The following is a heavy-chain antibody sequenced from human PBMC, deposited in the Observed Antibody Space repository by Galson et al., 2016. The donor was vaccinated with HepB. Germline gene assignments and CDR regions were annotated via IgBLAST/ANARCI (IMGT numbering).Heavy chain of an antibody. CDR3: VYSTGHFDL. V-gene: IGHV1-46*01. D-gene: IGHD2-21*01. J-gene: IGHJ2*01. Sequence: SVKASCKASGYTVTKLYIHWVRQAPGQGLEWVGVINPRTGVRGSPQTRQDRVAMTTDMSPGTVYMEVNSLRSADTALYYCVYSTGHFDLWGRGTLLTVSS. CDR2: INPRTGVR. CDR1: GYTVTKLY.